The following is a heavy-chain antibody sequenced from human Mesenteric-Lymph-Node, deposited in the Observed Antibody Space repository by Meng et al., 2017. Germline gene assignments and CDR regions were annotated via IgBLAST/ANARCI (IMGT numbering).Heavy chain of an antibody. V-gene: IGHV1-18*01. CDR2: ISAYNGNT. CDR1: GYTFTSYG. CDR3: ARDDYYDSSGYYYSGY. D-gene: IGHD3-22*01. Sequence: ASVKVSCKASGYTFTSYGISWVRQAPGQGLERMGWISAYNGNTNYAQKLQGRVTMTTDTSTSTAYMELRSLRSDDTAVYYCARDDYYDSSGYYYSGYWGQGTLVTVSS. J-gene: IGHJ4*02.